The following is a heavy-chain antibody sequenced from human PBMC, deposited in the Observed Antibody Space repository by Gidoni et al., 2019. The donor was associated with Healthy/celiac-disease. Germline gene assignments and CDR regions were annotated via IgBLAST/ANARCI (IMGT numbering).Heavy chain of an antibody. J-gene: IGHJ3*02. CDR3: AKDGVTFGGVIPNYNDAFDI. V-gene: IGHV3-30*18. Sequence: QVQLVESGGGVVQPGRSLRLSCAASGFTFSSYGMPWVRQAPGKGLEWVAVISYDGSNKYYADSVKGRFTISRDNSKNTLYLQMNSLRAEDTAVYYCAKDGVTFGGVIPNYNDAFDIWGQGTMVTVSS. D-gene: IGHD3-16*01. CDR2: ISYDGSNK. CDR1: GFTFSSYG.